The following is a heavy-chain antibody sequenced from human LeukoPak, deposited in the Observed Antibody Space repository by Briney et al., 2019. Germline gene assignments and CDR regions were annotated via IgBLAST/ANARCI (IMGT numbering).Heavy chain of an antibody. CDR3: AKDRYGSGWYGAFDY. Sequence: PGGSLRLSCAASGFTFDDYAMHWVRQAPGKGLEWVSGISWNSGSIGYADSVKGRFTISRDNAKNSLYLQMNSLRAEDTALYYCAKDRYGSGWYGAFDYWGQGTLVTVSS. CDR1: GFTFDDYA. J-gene: IGHJ4*02. CDR2: ISWNSGSI. D-gene: IGHD6-19*01. V-gene: IGHV3-9*01.